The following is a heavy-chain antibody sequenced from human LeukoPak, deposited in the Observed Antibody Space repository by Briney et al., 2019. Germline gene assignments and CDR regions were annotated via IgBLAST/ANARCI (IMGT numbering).Heavy chain of an antibody. V-gene: IGHV4-39*01. CDR1: GGSINNSSSDY. CDR2: IYYTGST. D-gene: IGHD3-3*01. CDR3: ARHLEYTTSGEAFDV. Sequence: SETLSLTCTVSGGSINNSSSDYWAWIRQPPGKGLEWIGNIYYTGSTYYTSSLKSRVTMSVDTSKNVFSLTLKSLTSADTAVYYCARHLEYTTSGEAFDVWGQGTLVSVSS. J-gene: IGHJ3*01.